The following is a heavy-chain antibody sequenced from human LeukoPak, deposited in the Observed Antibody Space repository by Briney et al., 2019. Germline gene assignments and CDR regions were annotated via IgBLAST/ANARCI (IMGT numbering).Heavy chain of an antibody. CDR2: ISASGST. V-gene: IGHV4-4*07. CDR1: GDSISSYY. CDR3: ARQVRGYSYGFVLDV. D-gene: IGHD5-18*01. J-gene: IGHJ6*04. Sequence: SETLSLTCTVSGDSISSYYWRWIRQPAGKGLEWIGRISASGSTNYAPSLRSRVTLSVDTSTKQFSLKLTSVTAADTAVYYCARQVRGYSYGFVLDVWGKGTTVTVSS.